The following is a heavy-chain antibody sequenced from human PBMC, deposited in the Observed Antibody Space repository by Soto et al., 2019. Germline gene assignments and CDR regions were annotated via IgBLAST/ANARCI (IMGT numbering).Heavy chain of an antibody. CDR1: GGSISSSGYY. Sequence: PSETLSLTCTVSGGSISSSGYYWSWIRQHPGKGLEWIEYIYYSGSTYYNPSLKSRVTISVDTSKNQFSLKLSSVTAADTAVYYCARDDYGGNSDWFDPWGQGTLVTVSS. CDR3: ARDDYGGNSDWFDP. D-gene: IGHD4-17*01. CDR2: IYYSGST. V-gene: IGHV4-31*03. J-gene: IGHJ5*02.